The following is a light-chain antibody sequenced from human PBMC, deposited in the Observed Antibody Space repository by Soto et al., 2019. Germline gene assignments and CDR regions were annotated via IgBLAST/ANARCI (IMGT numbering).Light chain of an antibody. V-gene: IGLV2-23*01. Sequence: QSALTQPASVSGSPGQSITISCTGTSSDVGSDNLVSWYQQHPGKAPKLMIYEGSKRPSGVSNRFSGSKSGNTASLTISGLQAEDVADYYCCSYAGSRTAIFGGGTKVTVL. J-gene: IGLJ2*01. CDR2: EGS. CDR1: SSDVGSDNL. CDR3: CSYAGSRTAI.